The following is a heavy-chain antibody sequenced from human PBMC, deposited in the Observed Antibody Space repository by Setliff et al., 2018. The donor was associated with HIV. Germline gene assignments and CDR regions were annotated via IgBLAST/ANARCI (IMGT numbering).Heavy chain of an antibody. Sequence: GGSLRLSCAASGFIFSSYAMHWVRQAPGKGLEWVAVMSYDGNNKYYADSVKGRFTISRDNSKNTLFLQMNSLRPEDTAVYYCTRGMRPMVKRVPFDYWGQGTLVTVSS. J-gene: IGHJ4*02. CDR1: GFIFSSYA. CDR3: TRGMRPMVKRVPFDY. D-gene: IGHD2-15*01. CDR2: MSYDGNNK. V-gene: IGHV3-30*01.